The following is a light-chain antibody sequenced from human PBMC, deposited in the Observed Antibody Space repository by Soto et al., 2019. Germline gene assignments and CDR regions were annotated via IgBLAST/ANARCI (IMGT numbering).Light chain of an antibody. J-gene: IGKJ5*01. CDR2: DAS. Sequence: DIQMTQSPSSLSASVGDRVTITCQASQDISNYLNWYQQKPGQAPKLLIYDASNMETGVPSRFSGSGSGTDFTFTISSLQPEDIATYYCQHYDNLPRVTFGQGTRLESK. CDR3: QHYDNLPRVT. V-gene: IGKV1-33*01. CDR1: QDISNY.